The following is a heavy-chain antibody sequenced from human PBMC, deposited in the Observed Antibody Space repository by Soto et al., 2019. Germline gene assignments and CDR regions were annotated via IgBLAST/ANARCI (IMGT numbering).Heavy chain of an antibody. J-gene: IGHJ4*02. CDR2: IKQDGSEK. D-gene: IGHD3-16*02. CDR1: GFTFSSYW. V-gene: IGHV3-7*01. Sequence: PGGSLRLSCAASGFTFSSYWMSWVRQAPGKGLEWVANIKQDGSEKYYVDSVKGRFTISRDNAKNSLYLQMNSLRAEDTAVYYCARVIDYIWGSYRLAYYFDYWGQGTLVTVSS. CDR3: ARVIDYIWGSYRLAYYFDY.